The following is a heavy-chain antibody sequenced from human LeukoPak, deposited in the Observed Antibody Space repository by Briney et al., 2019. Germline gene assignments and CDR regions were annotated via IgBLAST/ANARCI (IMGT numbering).Heavy chain of an antibody. Sequence: PGGSLRLSCAASGFTFSSYGMSWVRQAPGKGLEWVSAISGSGGSTYYADSVKGRFTISRDNSKNTLYLQMNSLRAEDTAVYYCAKDRHYGSGSSGYWGQGTLVTVSS. J-gene: IGHJ4*02. D-gene: IGHD3-10*01. CDR1: GFTFSSYG. V-gene: IGHV3-23*01. CDR2: ISGSGGST. CDR3: AKDRHYGSGSSGY.